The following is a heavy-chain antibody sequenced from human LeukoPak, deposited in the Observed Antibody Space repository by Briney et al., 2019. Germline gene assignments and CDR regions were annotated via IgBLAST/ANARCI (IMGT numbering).Heavy chain of an antibody. CDR2: IRRKVYGGTT. Sequence: PGGSLRLSCTASGFTFGDYTMSWVRQAPGKGLEWLGFIRRKVYGGTTVYAASVKGRFTISRDDSKSIAYLEMNSLKTEDTGVYYCTREDSGYDYDAFDIWGQGTMVTVSS. CDR1: GFTFGDYT. J-gene: IGHJ3*02. D-gene: IGHD5-12*01. V-gene: IGHV3-49*04. CDR3: TREDSGYDYDAFDI.